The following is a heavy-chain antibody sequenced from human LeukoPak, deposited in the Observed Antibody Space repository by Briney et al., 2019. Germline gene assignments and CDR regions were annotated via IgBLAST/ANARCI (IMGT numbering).Heavy chain of an antibody. CDR1: GGSFSGYY. V-gene: IGHV4-34*01. Sequence: NPSETLSLTCAVYGGSFSGYYWSWIRQPPGKGLEWIGEINHSGSTNYNPSLKSRVTISVDTSKNQFSLKLSSVTAADTAVYYCAISIVGAEEGFDYWGQGTLVTVSS. D-gene: IGHD1-26*01. CDR3: AISIVGAEEGFDY. J-gene: IGHJ4*02. CDR2: INHSGST.